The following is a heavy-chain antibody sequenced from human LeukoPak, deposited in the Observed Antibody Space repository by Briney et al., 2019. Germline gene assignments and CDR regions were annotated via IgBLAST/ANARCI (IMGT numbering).Heavy chain of an antibody. CDR1: GFTFSSYA. J-gene: IGHJ4*02. Sequence: GRSLRLSCAASGFTFSSYAMSWVRQAPGKGLEWVAVISYDGSNKYYADSVKGRFTISRDNAKNTLYLQMNSLRVEDTAVYYCARDLNWNQADYWGQGTLVTVSS. D-gene: IGHD1-14*01. V-gene: IGHV3-30*03. CDR3: ARDLNWNQADY. CDR2: ISYDGSNK.